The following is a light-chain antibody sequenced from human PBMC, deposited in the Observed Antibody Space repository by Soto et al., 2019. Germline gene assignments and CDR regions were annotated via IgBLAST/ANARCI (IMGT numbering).Light chain of an antibody. V-gene: IGLV2-14*01. CDR2: DVT. J-gene: IGLJ2*01. Sequence: QSALTQPASVSGSPGKSISMSCTGSSSDIGGYNYVSWYQHHPGEAPKLLIYDVTNRPSGISHRFSASKSGNTASLTVSGLQAEDEADYYCSSYTSRNTLVFGGGTKLTVL. CDR3: SSYTSRNTLV. CDR1: SSDIGGYNY.